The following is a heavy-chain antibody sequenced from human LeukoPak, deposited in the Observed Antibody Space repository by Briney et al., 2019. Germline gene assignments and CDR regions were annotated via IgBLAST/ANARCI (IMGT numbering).Heavy chain of an antibody. J-gene: IGHJ6*02. V-gene: IGHV3-21*01. CDR2: ISSSSSYI. Sequence: GGSLRLSCAASGFTVSSNYMNWVRQAPGKGLEWVSSISSSSSYIYYADSVKGRFTISRDNAKNSLYLQMNSLRAEDTAVYYCARDGLAAAGNYYYGMDVWGQGTTVTVSS. CDR1: GFTVSSNY. D-gene: IGHD6-13*01. CDR3: ARDGLAAAGNYYYGMDV.